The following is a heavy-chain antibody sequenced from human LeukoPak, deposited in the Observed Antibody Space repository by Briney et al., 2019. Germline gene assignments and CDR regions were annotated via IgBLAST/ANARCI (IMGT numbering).Heavy chain of an antibody. CDR1: GYTLTELS. CDR3: ATDSARPEMNYYYYMDV. J-gene: IGHJ6*03. CDR2: FDPEDGET. D-gene: IGHD6-6*01. V-gene: IGHV1-24*01. Sequence: GASVKVSCKASGYTLTELSMHWVRQAPGKGLEWMGGFDPEDGETIYAQKFQGRVTMTEDTSTDTAYMELSSLRSEDTAVYYCATDSARPEMNYYYYMDVWGKGTTVTVSS.